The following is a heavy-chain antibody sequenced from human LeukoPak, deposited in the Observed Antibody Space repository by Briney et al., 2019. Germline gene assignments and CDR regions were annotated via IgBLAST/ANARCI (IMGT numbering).Heavy chain of an antibody. CDR1: GLTFSSYG. CDR2: IRYDGSNK. CDR3: AKDSRTMIGYMDV. Sequence: GGSLRLSCAASGLTFSSYGMHWVRQAPGKGLEWVAFIRYDGSNKYYADSVKGRFTISRDNSKNTLYLQMNSLRAEDTAVYYCAKDSRTMIGYMDVWGKGTTVTVSS. D-gene: IGHD3-10*02. V-gene: IGHV3-30*02. J-gene: IGHJ6*03.